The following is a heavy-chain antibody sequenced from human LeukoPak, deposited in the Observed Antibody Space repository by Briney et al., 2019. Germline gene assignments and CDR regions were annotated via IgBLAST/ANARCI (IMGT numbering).Heavy chain of an antibody. CDR1: GYTFTSYG. J-gene: IGHJ6*02. CDR2: ISAYNGNT. Sequence: ASVKVSCKASGYTFTSYGISWVRQAPGQGLEWMGWISAYNGNTNYAQKLQGRVTMTTVTSTSTAYMELRSLRSDVTAVYYCARDMELLLDYYYYGMDVWGQGTTVTVSS. V-gene: IGHV1-18*01. D-gene: IGHD2-15*01. CDR3: ARDMELLLDYYYYGMDV.